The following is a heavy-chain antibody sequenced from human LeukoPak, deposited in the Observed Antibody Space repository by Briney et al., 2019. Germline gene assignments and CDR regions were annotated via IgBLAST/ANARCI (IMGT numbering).Heavy chain of an antibody. CDR3: AKDMQYGRGRGYYFDN. J-gene: IGHJ4*02. V-gene: IGHV1-8*01. Sequence: GASVKVSCKASGYTFTSYDIHWVRQATGHGLEWMGWLNPNTAHTGHAQKFQGRVTMTRDSSTSTAYMELSGLTSEDTAVYYCAKDMQYGRGRGYYFDNWGQGTLVTVSS. CDR2: LNPNTAHT. D-gene: IGHD1-26*01. CDR1: GYTFTSYD.